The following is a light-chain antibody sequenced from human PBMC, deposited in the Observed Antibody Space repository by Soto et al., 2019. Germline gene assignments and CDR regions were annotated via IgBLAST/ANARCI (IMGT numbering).Light chain of an antibody. J-gene: IGKJ1*01. CDR3: QQYNSYCT. CDR2: KAS. V-gene: IGKV1-5*03. CDR1: QSISSW. Sequence: DIQMTQSASTLSASLGDRVTITCRASQSISSWLAWYQQKPGKAPKLLIYKASSLESGVPSRFSGSGSGTEFTLTISSLKPDDFATYYCQQYNSYCTFGQGTKVDIK.